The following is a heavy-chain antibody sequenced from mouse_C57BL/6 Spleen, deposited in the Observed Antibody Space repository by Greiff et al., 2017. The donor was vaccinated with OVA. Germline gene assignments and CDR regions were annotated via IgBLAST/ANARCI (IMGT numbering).Heavy chain of an antibody. CDR2: IRNQANGYTT. CDR3: ARYPPQLGRGFDD. D-gene: IGHD4-1*02. Sequence: EVQLQESGGGLVQPGGSLSLSCAASGFTFTDYYMSWVRQPPGKALEWLGFIRNQANGYTTAYSASLKGRFTISRDNSQSILYLQRNALRAEDSATYYCARYPPQLGRGFDDWGQGTTLTVSS. V-gene: IGHV7-3*01. J-gene: IGHJ2*01. CDR1: GFTFTDYY.